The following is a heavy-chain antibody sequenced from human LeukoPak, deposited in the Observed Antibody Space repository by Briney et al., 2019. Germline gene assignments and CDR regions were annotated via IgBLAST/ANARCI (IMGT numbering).Heavy chain of an antibody. Sequence: GRSLRLSCAASGFTFSSYGMHWVRQAPGKGLEWVAVIWYDGSNKYYADSVKGRFTISRDNSKNTLYLQMNSLRAEDTAVYYCARDRGYSGYDYPWDYWGQGTLVTVSS. CDR3: ARDRGYSGYDYPWDY. CDR1: GFTFSSYG. CDR2: IWYDGSNK. J-gene: IGHJ4*02. V-gene: IGHV3-33*01. D-gene: IGHD5-12*01.